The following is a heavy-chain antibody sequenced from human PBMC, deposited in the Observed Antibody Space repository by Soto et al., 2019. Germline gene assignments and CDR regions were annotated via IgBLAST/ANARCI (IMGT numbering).Heavy chain of an antibody. V-gene: IGHV3-53*04. CDR1: GIPVSSNY. CDR2: LHSGGDT. D-gene: IGHD3-10*01. J-gene: IGHJ6*02. Sequence: EVQLVESGGGLVQPGGSLRLSCAASGIPVSSNYMTWVRQAPGKGLEWVSVLHSGGDTYYANSVKGRFTISRHDSTNTLCLQMNSLTGEDTAVYYCARAGPYYYASRMDVWGQGTTVTVSS. CDR3: ARAGPYYYASRMDV.